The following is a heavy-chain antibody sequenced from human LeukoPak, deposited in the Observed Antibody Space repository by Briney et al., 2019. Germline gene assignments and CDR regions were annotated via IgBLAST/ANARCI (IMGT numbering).Heavy chain of an antibody. Sequence: GGSLRLSCAVSGLSLRNVWMNWLRQAPGKGLEWVGLIKRETDGGTTDFAAPVKGRFTISRDDSKNTLYLQMNRLTSEDTAVYYCAQGSGFYYDYWGQGTLVTVSS. CDR1: GLSLRNVW. D-gene: IGHD3-22*01. V-gene: IGHV3-15*07. CDR3: AQGSGFYYDY. J-gene: IGHJ4*02. CDR2: IKRETDGGTT.